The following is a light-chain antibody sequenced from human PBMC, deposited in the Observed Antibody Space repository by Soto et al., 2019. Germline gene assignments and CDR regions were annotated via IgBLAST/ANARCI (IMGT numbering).Light chain of an antibody. V-gene: IGKV2-30*02. CDR3: MQGTHWPIT. CDR2: KVS. J-gene: IGKJ5*01. Sequence: DVVMTQSPLSLPVTLGQPDSISCRSNQSLVHSDGIAYFSWFQQRPGRSPRRLIYKVSNRDSGVPARFSGSGSGTDFALKISRVEAEDVGVYYCMQGTHWPITFGQGTRVEIK. CDR1: QSLVHSDGIAY.